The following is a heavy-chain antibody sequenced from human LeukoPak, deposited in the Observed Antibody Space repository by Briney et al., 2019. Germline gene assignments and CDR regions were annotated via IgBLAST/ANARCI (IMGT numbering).Heavy chain of an antibody. Sequence: GASVKVSCKASGYTFTSYGISWVRQAPGQGLEWMGWISAYNGNTNYAQKLQGRDTMTTDTSTSTAYMELRSLRSDDTAVYYCARGDTVTTEPGWFDPWGQGTLVTVSS. CDR3: ARGDTVTTEPGWFDP. CDR1: GYTFTSYG. D-gene: IGHD4-17*01. CDR2: ISAYNGNT. J-gene: IGHJ5*02. V-gene: IGHV1-18*01.